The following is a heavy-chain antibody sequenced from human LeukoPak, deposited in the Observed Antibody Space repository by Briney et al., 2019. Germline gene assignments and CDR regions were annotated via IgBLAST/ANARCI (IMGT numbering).Heavy chain of an antibody. J-gene: IGHJ4*02. CDR2: INHSGST. Sequence: PSETLSLTCAVYGGSFSGYYWSWIRQPPGKGLEWIGKINHSGSTNYNPSLKSRVSISVDSSKNQFTLKVSSVTAADTAVYYCARGSDTAAGLYWGQGTLVTVSS. D-gene: IGHD6-13*01. CDR3: ARGSDTAAGLY. V-gene: IGHV4-34*01. CDR1: GGSFSGYY.